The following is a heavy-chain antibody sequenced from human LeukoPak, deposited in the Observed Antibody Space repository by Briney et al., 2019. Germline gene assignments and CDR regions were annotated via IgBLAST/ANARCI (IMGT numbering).Heavy chain of an antibody. Sequence: GGSLRLSCAASGFTFNSCWMHWVRQAPGKGLVWVSRINSDGSSTSYADSVKGRFTISRDNAKNTLYLQMNSLRAEDTAVYYCARDQRGRDGYNSAFDIWGQGTMVTVSS. CDR3: ARDQRGRDGYNSAFDI. CDR1: GFTFNSCW. V-gene: IGHV3-74*01. CDR2: INSDGSST. D-gene: IGHD5-24*01. J-gene: IGHJ3*02.